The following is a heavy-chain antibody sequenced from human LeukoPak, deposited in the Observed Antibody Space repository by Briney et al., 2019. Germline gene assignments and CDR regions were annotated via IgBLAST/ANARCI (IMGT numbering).Heavy chain of an antibody. V-gene: IGHV3-23*01. CDR2: IGASGGST. CDR1: GFTFSSYA. CDR3: AKAEGYDILTGLDY. J-gene: IGHJ4*02. Sequence: GGSLRLSCATSGFTFSSYAMSWVRQAPGKGLEWVSGIGASGGSTYYADSVKGRFTISRDNSKNTLYLQMNSLRTEDTGVYYCAKAEGYDILTGLDYWGQGTLVTVSS. D-gene: IGHD3-9*01.